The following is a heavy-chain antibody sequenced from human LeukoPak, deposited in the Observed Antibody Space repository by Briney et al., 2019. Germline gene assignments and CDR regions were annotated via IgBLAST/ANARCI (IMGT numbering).Heavy chain of an antibody. CDR2: ITASGGNT. D-gene: IGHD5-18*01. J-gene: IGHJ4*02. CDR3: AKGNGYSYGRYYFDY. V-gene: IGHV3-23*01. CDR1: GFTFSSYA. Sequence: GGSLRLSCAASGFTFSSYAMGWVRQAPGKGLEWVSAITASGGNTYYADSVKGRFTISRDNSKNPLYLQVNSLRAEDTAVYYCAKGNGYSYGRYYFDYWGQGTLVTASS.